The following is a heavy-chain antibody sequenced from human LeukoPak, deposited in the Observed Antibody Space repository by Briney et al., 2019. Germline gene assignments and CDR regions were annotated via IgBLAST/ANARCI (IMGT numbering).Heavy chain of an antibody. CDR1: GFTFSSYA. CDR3: VKDDGWVQYAN. Sequence: GGSLRLSCAASGFTFSSYAMSWVRQAPGKGLEWVSAISGSGGSTYYADSVKGRFTISRDNSKNTLYLQMNSLSAEDAAVYYCVKDDGWVQYANWGQGTLVTVSS. J-gene: IGHJ4*02. D-gene: IGHD5-24*01. V-gene: IGHV3-23*01. CDR2: ISGSGGST.